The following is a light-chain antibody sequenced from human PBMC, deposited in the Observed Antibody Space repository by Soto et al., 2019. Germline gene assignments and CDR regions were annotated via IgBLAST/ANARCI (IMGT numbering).Light chain of an antibody. CDR3: QQYNSYPIT. J-gene: IGKJ5*01. CDR2: KAS. CDR1: QSISSW. Sequence: DIPMTQSPSTLSASVGDRVTITCRASQSISSWLAWYQQKPGKAPKLLIYKASSLESGVPSRFSGSVSGTEFTLTISSLQPDDFATYYCQQYNSYPITFGQGKLLEIK. V-gene: IGKV1-5*03.